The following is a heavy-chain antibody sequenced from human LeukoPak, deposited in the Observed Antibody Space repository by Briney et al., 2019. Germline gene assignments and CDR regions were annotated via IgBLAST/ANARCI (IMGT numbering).Heavy chain of an antibody. CDR2: IYYSGST. V-gene: IGHV4-39*06. J-gene: IGHJ6*03. CDR3: ARAPQTSGVTSYAYYYHMDF. CDR1: GGSISSSSYY. D-gene: IGHD2-21*02. Sequence: SETLSLTCTVSGGSISSSSYYWGWIRQPPGKGLECIGSIYYSGSTYYNPSLKGRVTISVDTAKNQYALKLSSVTVADTAVYYCARAPQTSGVTSYAYYYHMDFWGKGTMVTVSS.